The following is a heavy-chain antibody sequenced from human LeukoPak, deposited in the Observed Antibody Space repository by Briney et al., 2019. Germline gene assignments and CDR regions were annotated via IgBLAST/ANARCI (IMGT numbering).Heavy chain of an antibody. V-gene: IGHV3-11*01. CDR1: GFTFSDYY. CDR2: ISSSGSTI. J-gene: IGHJ4*02. CDR3: AREAPHSRTNYFDY. Sequence: PGGSLRLSCAASGFTFSDYYMSWIRQAPGKGLEWVSYISSSGSTIYYADSVKGRFTISRDNAKNSLYLQMNSLRAEDTAVYYCAREAPHSRTNYFDYWGQGTLVTVSS. D-gene: IGHD1/OR15-1a*01.